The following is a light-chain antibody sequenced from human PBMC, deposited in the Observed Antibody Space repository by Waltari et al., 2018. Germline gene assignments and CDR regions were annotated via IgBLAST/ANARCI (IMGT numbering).Light chain of an antibody. V-gene: IGKV1-39*01. CDR1: QNIKSY. Sequence: IQMTQSPSSLSASVGDRVTLTCRASQNIKSYVNWYQRHPGKAPKVLIYSASTLQSGVSSRFRGRGSGTEFTLTISSLQPEDFATYYCQQSHSAPLTFGGGTKVDFK. J-gene: IGKJ4*01. CDR3: QQSHSAPLT. CDR2: SAS.